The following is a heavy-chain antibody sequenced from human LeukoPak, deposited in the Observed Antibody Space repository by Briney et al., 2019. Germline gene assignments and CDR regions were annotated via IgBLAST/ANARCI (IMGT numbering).Heavy chain of an antibody. CDR3: ASRDGYNFFDF. V-gene: IGHV5-51*01. J-gene: IGHJ4*02. D-gene: IGHD5-24*01. CDR2: IYPGDSDT. Sequence: SLQISCKTSAYVFTSNWNCCVRQQPGKSLLWLRVIYPGDSDTRYSPSFQGRVTISADKSISTAYLKRSSLRAADTAIYYCASRDGYNFFDFWGEGTLVSVCS. CDR1: AYVFTSNW.